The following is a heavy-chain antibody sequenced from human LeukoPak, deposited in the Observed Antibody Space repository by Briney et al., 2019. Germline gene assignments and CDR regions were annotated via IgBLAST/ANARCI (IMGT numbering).Heavy chain of an antibody. D-gene: IGHD3-9*01. CDR1: GFTFNIVP. J-gene: IGHJ4*02. V-gene: IGHV3-23*01. CDR3: IKGDWADN. Sequence: GGSLRLSCAASGFTFNIVPMNWVRRAPGKGLEWVSGISTSGDRRYYADSVKGRFSISRDNSEKTLFLEMNSLGADDTAVYYCIKGDWADNWGQGTLVTVSS. CDR2: ISTSGDRR.